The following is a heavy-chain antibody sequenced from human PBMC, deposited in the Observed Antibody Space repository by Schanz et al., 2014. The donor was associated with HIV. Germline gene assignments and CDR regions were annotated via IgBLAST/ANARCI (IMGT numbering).Heavy chain of an antibody. D-gene: IGHD5-18*01. Sequence: EVQLVESGGGLVKPGRSLRLSCTASGFTFGDHPMSWFRQAPGKGLEWVGFIRSKAYGGTTEYAASVTGRFTISRDDSKNSVYLQMNSLNIEDTAVYYCRGYRFYYGVDFWGQGTTVTVS. CDR3: RGYRFYYGVDF. CDR2: IRSKAYGGTT. CDR1: GFTFGDHP. J-gene: IGHJ6*02. V-gene: IGHV3-49*05.